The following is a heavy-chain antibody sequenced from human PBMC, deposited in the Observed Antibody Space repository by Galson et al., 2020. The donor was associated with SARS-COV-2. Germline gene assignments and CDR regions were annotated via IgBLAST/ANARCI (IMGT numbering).Heavy chain of an antibody. V-gene: IGHV1-69*01. CDR2: IIPIFHTT. D-gene: IGHD3-10*01. Sequence: KISCRASGGTVSNYVISWVRQAPGQGLEWMGGIIPIFHTTKYAQKFQGRVTITADESTSTAYMELSSLRSEDTALYFCTKGGYYYDSGSWNLYYFDYWAQGTLVTVSA. CDR1: GGTVSNYV. CDR3: TKGGYYYDSGSWNLYYFDY. J-gene: IGHJ4*01.